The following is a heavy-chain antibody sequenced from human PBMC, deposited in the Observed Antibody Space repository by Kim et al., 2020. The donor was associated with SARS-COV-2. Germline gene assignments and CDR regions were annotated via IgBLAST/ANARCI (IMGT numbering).Heavy chain of an antibody. CDR3: ARVVPGHGVFYSGYDQWWFDS. CDR1: GGSISSYY. V-gene: IGHV4-59*01. Sequence: SETLSLTCTVSGGSISSYYWSWIRQPPGKGLEWIGYIYYSGSTNYNPSLKSRVTISVDTSKNQFSLKLSSVRAADTAVYYCARVVPGHGVFYSGYDQWWFDSWGQGTLVTVSS. CDR2: IYYSGST. D-gene: IGHD5-12*01. J-gene: IGHJ5*01.